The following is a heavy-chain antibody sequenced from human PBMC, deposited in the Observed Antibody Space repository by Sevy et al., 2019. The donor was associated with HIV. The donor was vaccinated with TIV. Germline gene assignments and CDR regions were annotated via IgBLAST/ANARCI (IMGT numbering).Heavy chain of an antibody. Sequence: GGSLRLSCAASGFTFSSYAMSWVRQAPGKGLEWVSAIGGSGGSTYYADSVKGRFTISRDNSKNTLYLQMNSLRAEDTAVYYCANSPLRCSGGSCYGTDYWGQGTLVTVSS. V-gene: IGHV3-23*01. J-gene: IGHJ4*02. CDR1: GFTFSSYA. D-gene: IGHD2-15*01. CDR2: IGGSGGST. CDR3: ANSPLRCSGGSCYGTDY.